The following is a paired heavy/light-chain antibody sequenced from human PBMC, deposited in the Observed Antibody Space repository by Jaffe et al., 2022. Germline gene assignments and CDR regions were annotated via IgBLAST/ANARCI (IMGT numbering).Light chain of an antibody. CDR3: CSYAGSYKV. J-gene: IGLJ2*01. Sequence: QSALTQPRSVSGSPGQSVTISCTGTSSDVGGYNYVSWYQQHPGKAPKLMIYDVSKRPSGVPDRFSGSKSGNTASLTISGLQAEDEADYYCCSYAGSYKVFGGGTKLTVL. V-gene: IGLV2-11*01. CDR2: DVS. CDR1: SSDVGGYNY.
Heavy chain of an antibody. J-gene: IGHJ1*01. Sequence: QVQLQESGPGLVKPSGTLSLTCAVSGGSISSSNWWSWVRQPPGKGLEWIGEIYHSGSTNYNPSLKSRVTISVDKSKNQFSLKLSSVTAADTAVYYCARVEIRSRIPTLPASPRYFQHWGQGTLVTVSS. V-gene: IGHV4-4*02. CDR1: GGSISSSNW. CDR3: ARVEIRSRIPTLPASPRYFQH. CDR2: IYHSGST. D-gene: IGHD3-10*01.